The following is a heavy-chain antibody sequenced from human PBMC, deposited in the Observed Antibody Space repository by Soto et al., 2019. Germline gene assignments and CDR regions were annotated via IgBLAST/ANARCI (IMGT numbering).Heavy chain of an antibody. Sequence: GGSLRLSCAASGFTFSSYAMSWVRQAPGKGLEWVSAISGSGGSTYYADSVKGRFTISRDNSKNTLYLQMNSLRAEDTAVHYCAKGAYCGGDCYFDAFDIWGQGTMVTVSS. CDR1: GFTFSSYA. D-gene: IGHD2-21*02. CDR3: AKGAYCGGDCYFDAFDI. CDR2: ISGSGGST. J-gene: IGHJ3*02. V-gene: IGHV3-23*01.